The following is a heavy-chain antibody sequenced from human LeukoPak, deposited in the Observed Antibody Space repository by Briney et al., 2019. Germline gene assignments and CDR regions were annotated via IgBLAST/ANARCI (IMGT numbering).Heavy chain of an antibody. D-gene: IGHD3-22*01. Sequence: SETLSLTCTVSGGSISSYYWSWIRQPPGKGLEWIGYIYYSGSTSYNPSLKSRVTISVDRSKNQFSLKLTSVTAADTAVYYCASTDYYDSSGYYRYWGQGTLVTVSS. CDR2: IYYSGST. J-gene: IGHJ4*02. CDR1: GGSISSYY. CDR3: ASTDYYDSSGYYRY. V-gene: IGHV4-59*12.